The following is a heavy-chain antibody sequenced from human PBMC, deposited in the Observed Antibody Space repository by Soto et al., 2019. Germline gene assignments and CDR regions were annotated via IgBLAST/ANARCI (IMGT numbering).Heavy chain of an antibody. CDR1: GGSISSGGYY. D-gene: IGHD3-16*02. V-gene: IGHV4-31*03. CDR2: IYYSGST. CDR3: ARGVIH. Sequence: QVQLQESGPGLVKPSQTLSLTCTVSGGSISSGGYYWSWIRQHPGKGLEWIGYIYYSGSTSYPSPXSXXPISVDTSNTQSSLKLNSVTAAATAVYYCARGVIHWGQGTLVTVSS. J-gene: IGHJ4*02.